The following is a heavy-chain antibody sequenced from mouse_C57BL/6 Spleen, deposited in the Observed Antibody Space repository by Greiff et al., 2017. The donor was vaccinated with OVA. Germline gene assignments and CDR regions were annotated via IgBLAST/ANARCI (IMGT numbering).Heavy chain of an antibody. J-gene: IGHJ2*01. D-gene: IGHD2-3*01. V-gene: IGHV1-63*01. CDR2: IYPGGGYT. CDR1: GYTFTNYW. CDR3: ARSGYSYYFDY. Sequence: QVQLKESGAELVRPGTSVKMSCKASGYTFTNYWIGWAKQRPGHGLEWIGDIYPGGGYTNYNEKFKGKATLTADKSSSTAYMQFSSLTSEDSAIYYCARSGYSYYFDYWGQGTTLTVSS.